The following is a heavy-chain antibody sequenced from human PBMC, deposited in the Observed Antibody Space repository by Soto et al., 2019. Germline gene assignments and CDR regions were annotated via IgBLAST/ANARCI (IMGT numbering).Heavy chain of an antibody. D-gene: IGHD6-19*01. CDR3: ARGGWQKNWFDP. CDR2: INHSGST. Sequence: AETLSLTCAVYGGSFSGYYWSWIRQPPGKGLEWIGEINHSGSTNYNPSLKSRVTISVDTSKNQFSLKLSSVTAADTAVYYCARGGWQKNWFDPWGQGTLVTVSS. J-gene: IGHJ5*02. V-gene: IGHV4-34*01. CDR1: GGSFSGYY.